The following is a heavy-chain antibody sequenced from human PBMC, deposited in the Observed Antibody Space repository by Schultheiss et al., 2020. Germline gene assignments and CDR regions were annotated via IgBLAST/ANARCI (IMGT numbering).Heavy chain of an antibody. CDR2: IYYSGST. CDR3: ARGRGSGSYYVFDY. J-gene: IGHJ4*02. V-gene: IGHV4-39*07. CDR1: GGSISSSSYY. Sequence: SQTLSLTCTVSGGSISSSSYYWGWIRQPPGKGLEWIGSIYYSGSTYYNPSLKSRVTISVDTSKNQFSLKLSSVTAADTAVYYCARGRGSGSYYVFDYWGQGTLVTVSS. D-gene: IGHD3-10*01.